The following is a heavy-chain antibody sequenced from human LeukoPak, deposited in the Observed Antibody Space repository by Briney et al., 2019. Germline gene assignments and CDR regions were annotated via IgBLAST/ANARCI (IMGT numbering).Heavy chain of an antibody. V-gene: IGHV3-53*01. CDR3: ARERGFDP. J-gene: IGHJ5*02. CDR1: GFTVSSNY. Sequence: GGSLRLSCAASGFTVSSNYMSWVRQAPGKGLEWVSDIYSGGSTYYADSVKGRITISRDNSKIALYLQMNSLRVEDTAVYYCARERGFDPWGQGTLVTVSS. CDR2: IYSGGST.